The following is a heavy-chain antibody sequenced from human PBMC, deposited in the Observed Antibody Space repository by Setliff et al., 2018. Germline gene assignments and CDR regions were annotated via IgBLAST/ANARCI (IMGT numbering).Heavy chain of an antibody. V-gene: IGHV3-21*05. J-gene: IGHJ5*02. CDR2: ISSSNTYI. D-gene: IGHD3-22*01. Sequence: GGSLRLSCAAAGFTFSPYSMSWVRQAPGKGLEWVSYISSSNTYICYADSVKGRFTISRDNATNSLYLQMTYLRAEDTAVYYCTRGNFYYFDRTGRGPNWFDPWGQGTLVTVSS. CDR1: GFTFSPYS. CDR3: TRGNFYYFDRTGRGPNWFDP.